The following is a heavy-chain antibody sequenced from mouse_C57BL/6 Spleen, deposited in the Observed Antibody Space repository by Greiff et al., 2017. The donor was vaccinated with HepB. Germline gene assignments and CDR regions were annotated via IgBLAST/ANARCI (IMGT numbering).Heavy chain of an antibody. CDR1: GYSITSGYY. CDR3: ARARQLRSPWFAY. V-gene: IGHV3-6*01. Sequence: EVKLQESGPGLVKPSQSLSLTCSVTGYSITSGYYWNWIRQFPGNKLEWMGYISYDGSNNYNPSLKNRISITRDTSKNQFFLKLNSVTTEDTATYCCARARQLRSPWFAYWGQGTLVTVSA. J-gene: IGHJ3*01. D-gene: IGHD3-2*02. CDR2: ISYDGSN.